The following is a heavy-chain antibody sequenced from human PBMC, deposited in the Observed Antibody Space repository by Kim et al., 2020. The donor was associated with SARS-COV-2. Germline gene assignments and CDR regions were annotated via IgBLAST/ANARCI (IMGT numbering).Heavy chain of an antibody. CDR2: IYSGGRT. CDR3: AKDSSGYSGFDY. D-gene: IGHD3-22*01. CDR1: GFNVSSHF. J-gene: IGHJ4*02. Sequence: GGSLRLSCAASGFNVSSHFISWVRQAPGKGLQWVSLIYSGGRTFYAESVKGRFTISRHNSKNTLYLQMNSLRAEDTAVNYCAKDSSGYSGFDYWGQGTLV. V-gene: IGHV3-53*01.